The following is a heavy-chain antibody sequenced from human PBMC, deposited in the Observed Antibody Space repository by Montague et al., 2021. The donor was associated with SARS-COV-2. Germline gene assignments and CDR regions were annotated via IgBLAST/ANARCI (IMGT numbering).Heavy chain of an antibody. Sequence: SETLSLTCTVSGGSISSSSYYWGWIRQPPGKGLEWIGNIYYSGNTYYNPSLKSRVTISVDTSKNQFSLKLSSVTAADTAVYYCAKMGVGGITIFAVVSGGGMDDWGQGTMVTVSS. CDR1: GGSISSSSYY. J-gene: IGHJ6*02. CDR3: AKMGVGGITIFAVVSGGGMDD. D-gene: IGHD3-3*01. CDR2: IYYSGNT. V-gene: IGHV4-39*01.